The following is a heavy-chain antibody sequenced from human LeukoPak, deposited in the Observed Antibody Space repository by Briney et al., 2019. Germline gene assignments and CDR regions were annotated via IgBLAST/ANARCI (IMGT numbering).Heavy chain of an antibody. D-gene: IGHD6-19*01. CDR1: GDSISTYY. CDR3: ARDGHSSGWEYYFDY. V-gene: IGHV4-59*12. CDR2: MYYSGST. Sequence: SETLSLTCTVSGDSISTYYWSWIRQPPGKGLEWIGYMYYSGSTNYNPSLKSRVTMSVDTSKNQLSLRLSSVTAADTAVYYCARDGHSSGWEYYFDYWGQGTLVTVSS. J-gene: IGHJ4*02.